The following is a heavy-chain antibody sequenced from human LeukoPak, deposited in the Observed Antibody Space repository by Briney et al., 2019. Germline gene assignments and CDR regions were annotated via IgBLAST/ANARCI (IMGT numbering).Heavy chain of an antibody. CDR2: IIPIFGTA. Sequence: SVKVSCKASGGTFSSYAISWVRQAPGQGLEWMGGIIPIFGTANYAQKFQGRVTITADESTSTAYMELSSLRSEDTAVYYCAREGYDISTGYHYGQNWFDPWGQGTLVTVSS. D-gene: IGHD3-9*01. CDR1: GGTFSSYA. J-gene: IGHJ5*02. V-gene: IGHV1-69*13. CDR3: AREGYDISTGYHYGQNWFDP.